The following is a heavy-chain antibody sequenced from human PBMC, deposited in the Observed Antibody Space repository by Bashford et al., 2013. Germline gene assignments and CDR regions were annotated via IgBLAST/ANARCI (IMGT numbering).Heavy chain of an antibody. Sequence: GSLRLSCEASGFTFSNYWMHWVRHAPGKGLVWVSRINSDGSDTNYADSVKGRFTISRDNVKNTLYLHMNSLGADDTAVYYCARDGFSSGWYRTTLLGFDIWGQGTRVTVSS. J-gene: IGHJ3*02. D-gene: IGHD6-19*01. CDR1: GFTFSNYW. V-gene: IGHV3-74*01. CDR3: ARDGFSSGWYRTTLLGFDI. CDR2: INSDGSDT.